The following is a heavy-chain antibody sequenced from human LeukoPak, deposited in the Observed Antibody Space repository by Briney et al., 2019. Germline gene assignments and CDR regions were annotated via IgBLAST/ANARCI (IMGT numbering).Heavy chain of an antibody. CDR2: IWYDGNDK. CDR3: ARDRRYGALYYLDY. D-gene: IGHD4-17*01. V-gene: IGHV3-33*08. Sequence: GGSLRLSCAASGLTFKNFAMSWVRQAPGKGLEWVALIWYDGNDKYYADSVKGRFTFTRDNSKDTLYLQMNSLRAEDTAVYYCARDRRYGALYYLDYWGQGTLVTVSS. J-gene: IGHJ4*02. CDR1: GLTFKNFA.